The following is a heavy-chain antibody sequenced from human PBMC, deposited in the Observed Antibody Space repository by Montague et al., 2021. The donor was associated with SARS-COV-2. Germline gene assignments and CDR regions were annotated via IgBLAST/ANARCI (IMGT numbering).Heavy chain of an antibody. CDR1: GFTFSNYW. CDR2: ISTLDSYI. Sequence: SLRLSCAVSGFTFSNYWMHWVRQAPGKGLEWVSSISTLDSYIYYADSVQGRFTISRDDAKSSLFLQLNSLRVEDTAVHYCARGGYYGSGSLLDSWGQGTLVTVSS. J-gene: IGHJ4*02. V-gene: IGHV3-21*06. D-gene: IGHD3-10*01. CDR3: ARGGYYGSGSLLDS.